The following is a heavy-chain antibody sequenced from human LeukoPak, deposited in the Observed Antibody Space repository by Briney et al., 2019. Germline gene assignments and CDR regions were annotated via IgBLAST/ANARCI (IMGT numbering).Heavy chain of an antibody. CDR3: AKGHSEYGTGFDC. Sequence: PGGSLRLSCAASGFTFSTYAMSWVRQAPGKGLQWVSAISGSGTSTYYTDSVKGRFTISRDNSKNTMFLQMSSLRAEDTAVYYCAKGHSEYGTGFDCWGQGTLVTVSS. CDR2: ISGSGTST. V-gene: IGHV3-23*01. J-gene: IGHJ4*02. CDR1: GFTFSTYA. D-gene: IGHD4-17*01.